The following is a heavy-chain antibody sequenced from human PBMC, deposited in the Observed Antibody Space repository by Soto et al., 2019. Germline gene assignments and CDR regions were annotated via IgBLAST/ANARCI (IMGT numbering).Heavy chain of an antibody. CDR1: GFTFSSYA. Sequence: PGGSLRLSCAASGFTFSSYAMSWVRQAPGKGLEWVSAISGSGGSTYYADSVKGRFTISRDNSKNTLYLQMNSLRAEDTAVYYCAKDRVFLLVSGGSYENAFDPWGQGTLVTVSS. D-gene: IGHD1-26*01. CDR3: AKDRVFLLVSGGSYENAFDP. CDR2: ISGSGGST. J-gene: IGHJ5*02. V-gene: IGHV3-23*01.